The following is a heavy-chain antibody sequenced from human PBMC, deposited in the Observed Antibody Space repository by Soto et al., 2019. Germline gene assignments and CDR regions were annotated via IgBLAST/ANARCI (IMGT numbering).Heavy chain of an antibody. Sequence: GGSLRLSCAASGFTFSNAWMNWVRQAPGKGLEWVGRIKSKTDGGTTDYAAPVRGRFTISRDDSKNTLYLQMNSLKTEDTAVYYCTTGGVVSDIYYYYGMDVWGQGTTVTVSS. CDR1: GFTFSNAW. CDR2: IKSKTDGGTT. D-gene: IGHD3-3*01. J-gene: IGHJ6*02. V-gene: IGHV3-15*07. CDR3: TTGGVVSDIYYYYGMDV.